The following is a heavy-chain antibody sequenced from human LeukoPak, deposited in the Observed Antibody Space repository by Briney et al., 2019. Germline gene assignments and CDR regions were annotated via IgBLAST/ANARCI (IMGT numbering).Heavy chain of an antibody. Sequence: PSETLSLTCTVSGGSISSSIYYWTWIRQPAGKGLEWIGRIYTSGTTNYNPSLKSRVTMSVDTSKNQFSLKLSSVTAADTAVYYCARETRDSSGYWTVLIDYWGQGTLVTVSS. J-gene: IGHJ4*02. V-gene: IGHV4-61*02. CDR3: ARETRDSSGYWTVLIDY. CDR2: IYTSGTT. D-gene: IGHD3-22*01. CDR1: GGSISSSIYY.